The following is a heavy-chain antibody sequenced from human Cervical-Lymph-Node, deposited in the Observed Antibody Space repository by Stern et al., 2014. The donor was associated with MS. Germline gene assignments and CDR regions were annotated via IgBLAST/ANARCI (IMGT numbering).Heavy chain of an antibody. CDR3: ARGYSTTYLDY. CDR2: IHPGNGDA. D-gene: IGHD6-13*01. CDR1: GYTFTNYG. J-gene: IGHJ4*02. V-gene: IGHV1-3*01. Sequence: VQLVESGGEVNKPGGSVKLSCEASGYTFTNYGLHWVRQAPGQGPEWMGWIHPGNGDAKYSQNFQDRVTITRDTSANTVYMELRSLRVEDTAMYYCARGYSTTYLDYWGQGTLVTVSS.